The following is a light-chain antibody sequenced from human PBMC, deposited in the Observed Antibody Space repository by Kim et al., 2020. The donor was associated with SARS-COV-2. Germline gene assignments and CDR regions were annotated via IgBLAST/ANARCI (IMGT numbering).Light chain of an antibody. CDR3: QVWDSSSDHPYV. J-gene: IGLJ1*01. CDR1: NIGSKS. V-gene: IGLV3-21*04. CDR2: YDS. Sequence: PGKTARITCGGNNIGSKSVHWYQQKPAQAPVLVIYYDSDRPSGIPERFSGSNSGNTATLTISRVEAGDEADYYCQVWDSSSDHPYVFGTGTKVTVL.